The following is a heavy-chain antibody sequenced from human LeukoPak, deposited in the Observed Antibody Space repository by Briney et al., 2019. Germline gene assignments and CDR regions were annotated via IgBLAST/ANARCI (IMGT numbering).Heavy chain of an antibody. J-gene: IGHJ4*02. CDR2: IYHSGST. CDR1: GGSISSAGDY. CDR3: ARDDQGVNYDILTGYYRAAFGFDY. Sequence: PSQTLSLICTVSGGSISSAGDYWSWIRQPPGKGLEWIGYIYHSGSTTYNPSLKSRVTISVDTSKNQFSLKLSSVTAADTAVYYCARDDQGVNYDILTGYYRAAFGFDYWGQGTLVTVSS. D-gene: IGHD3-9*01. V-gene: IGHV4-30-2*01.